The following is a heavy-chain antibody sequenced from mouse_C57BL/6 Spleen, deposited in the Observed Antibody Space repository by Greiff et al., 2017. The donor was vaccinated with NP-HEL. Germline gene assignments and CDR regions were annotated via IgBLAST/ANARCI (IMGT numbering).Heavy chain of an antibody. J-gene: IGHJ1*03. CDR1: GYTFTSYT. V-gene: IGHV1-4*01. CDR2: INPSSGYT. Sequence: VQLQQSGAELARPGASVKMSCKASGYTFTSYTMHWVKQRPGPGLEWIGYINPSSGYTKYNQTFKDKATLTADKSSSTAYMQLSSLTSEDSAVYYCARERGARDWYFDVWGTGTTVTVSS. CDR3: ARERGARDWYFDV.